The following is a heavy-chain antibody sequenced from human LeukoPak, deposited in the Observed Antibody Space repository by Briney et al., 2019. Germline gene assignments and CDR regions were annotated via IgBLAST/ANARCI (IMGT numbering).Heavy chain of an antibody. CDR2: INPNSGGT. D-gene: IGHD3-10*01. CDR3: ARVGELPPYYYYGMDV. Sequence: ASVKVSCKASGYTFTSYAMHWVRQAPGQGLEWMGRINPNSGGTNYAQKFQGRVTMTRDTSISTAYMELSRLRSDDTAVYYCARVGELPPYYYYGMDVWGQGTTVTVSS. CDR1: GYTFTSYA. J-gene: IGHJ6*02. V-gene: IGHV1-2*06.